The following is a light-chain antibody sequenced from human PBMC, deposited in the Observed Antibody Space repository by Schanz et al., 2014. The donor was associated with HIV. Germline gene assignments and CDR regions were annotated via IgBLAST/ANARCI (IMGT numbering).Light chain of an antibody. J-gene: IGLJ2*01. CDR3: QAWDSSTEDVV. V-gene: IGLV3-1*01. CDR2: QDS. Sequence: YELTQPPSVSVSPGQTASITCSGDKLGDKYACWYQQKPGQSPVLVIYQDSKRPSGIPERFSGSNSGNTATLTISGTQAMDEADYYCQAWDSSTEDVVFGGGTKLTVL. CDR1: KLGDKY.